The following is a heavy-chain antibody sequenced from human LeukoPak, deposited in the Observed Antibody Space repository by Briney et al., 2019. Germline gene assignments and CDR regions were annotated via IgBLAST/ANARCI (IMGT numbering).Heavy chain of an antibody. CDR3: ASKGGSGVLFDY. D-gene: IGHD3-10*01. Sequence: SETLSLTCTVSGYSISSGYYWGWIRQPPGKGLEWVGSIYHSGSTYYNPSLKSRVTISVDTSKNQFSLKLSSVTAADTAVYYCASKGGSGVLFDYWGQGTLVTVSS. CDR1: GYSISSGYY. J-gene: IGHJ4*02. V-gene: IGHV4-38-2*02. CDR2: IYHSGST.